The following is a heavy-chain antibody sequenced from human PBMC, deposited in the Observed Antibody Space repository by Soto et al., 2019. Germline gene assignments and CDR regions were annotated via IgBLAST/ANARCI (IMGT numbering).Heavy chain of an antibody. V-gene: IGHV4-4*01. CDR1: GDSISSPKW. Sequence: QVQLQESGPGLVKPSWTLSLTCAVSGDSISSPKWWTWLRQPPGKGLEWIGELLHSGTTNYNPSLKSRVTLSVDKTQHQFSLTLTSVTAADKDIYCCAYSTGWYRHDVWGQGTSVTVSS. J-gene: IGHJ3*01. CDR2: LLHSGTT. D-gene: IGHD6-19*01. CDR3: AYSTGWYRHDV.